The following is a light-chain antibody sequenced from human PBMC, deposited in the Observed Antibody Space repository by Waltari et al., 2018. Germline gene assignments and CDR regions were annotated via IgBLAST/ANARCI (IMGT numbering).Light chain of an antibody. J-gene: IGKJ3*01. CDR1: QSVSSSY. V-gene: IGKV3-20*01. CDR3: QQYGSLFT. Sequence: EIVLTQPPGTLSLSPGERATLPCRARQSVSSSYLAWYQQKPGQAPRLLIYGASSRATGIPDRFSGSGSGTDFTLTISRLEPEDFAVYYCQQYGSLFTFGPGTKVDIK. CDR2: GAS.